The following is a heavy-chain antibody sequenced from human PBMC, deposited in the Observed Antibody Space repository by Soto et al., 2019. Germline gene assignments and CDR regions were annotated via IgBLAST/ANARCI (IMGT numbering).Heavy chain of an antibody. CDR1: GAYMRNDQYY. D-gene: IGHD6-6*01. V-gene: IGHV4-31*11. Sequence: SETLSLTCAVSGAYMRNDQYYWSWVRQKPGKDLEWIGHMHHSGRTHYNPSLKSRVAVSVDTSKNQFSLYLNSVTAADTAVYYCARWVEVSLDYFDSWGQG. J-gene: IGHJ4*02. CDR3: ARWVEVSLDYFDS. CDR2: MHHSGRT.